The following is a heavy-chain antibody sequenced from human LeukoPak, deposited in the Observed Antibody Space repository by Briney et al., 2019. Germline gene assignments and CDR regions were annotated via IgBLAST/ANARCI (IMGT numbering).Heavy chain of an antibody. CDR3: VKARGSGWYWDY. CDR1: GFTFSGYA. Sequence: GGSLRLSCSASGFTFSGYAMHWVRQAPGKGRGYVSAISSNGGSTYYADSVKGRFTISRDNSKNTLYPQMSSLRAEDTAVYYCVKARGSGWYWDYWGQGTLVTVSS. CDR2: ISSNGGST. J-gene: IGHJ4*02. V-gene: IGHV3-64D*06. D-gene: IGHD6-19*01.